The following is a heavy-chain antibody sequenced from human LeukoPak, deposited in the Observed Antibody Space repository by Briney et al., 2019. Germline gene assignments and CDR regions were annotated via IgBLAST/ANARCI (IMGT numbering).Heavy chain of an antibody. D-gene: IGHD3-16*02. V-gene: IGHV4-34*01. CDR3: ARRVVRLYYHNWFDP. Sequence: PSETLSLTCAVYGGSFSGYYWSWIRQPPGKGLEWIGEINHSGSTNYNPSLKSRVTISVDTSKNQFSLKLSSVTAADTAVYYCARRVVRLYYHNWFDPWGQGTLVTVSS. CDR1: GGSFSGYY. J-gene: IGHJ5*02. CDR2: INHSGST.